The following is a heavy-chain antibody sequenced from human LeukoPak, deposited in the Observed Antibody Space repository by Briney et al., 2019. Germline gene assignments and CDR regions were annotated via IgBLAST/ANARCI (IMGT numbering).Heavy chain of an antibody. D-gene: IGHD1-26*01. J-gene: IGHJ4*02. CDR2: ISGSGVTT. V-gene: IGHV3-23*01. Sequence: PGGSLRLSSAASGFTFSRYAMTWVRQAPGRGLQWVSAISGSGVTTYYADSVKGRFTISRDNSKNTLYLQMNSLRAEDTAVYYCAKLRSAGSHPYDYWRQGTLVSVSS. CDR3: AKLRSAGSHPYDY. CDR1: GFTFSRYA.